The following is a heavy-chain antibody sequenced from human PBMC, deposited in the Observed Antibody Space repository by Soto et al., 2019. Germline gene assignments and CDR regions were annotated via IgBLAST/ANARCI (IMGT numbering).Heavy chain of an antibody. J-gene: IGHJ4*02. CDR1: GFSFSSYA. CDR2: ISARGGSL. D-gene: IGHD2-15*01. Sequence: EVQLLESGGGLVQPGGSLRLSCAASGFSFSSYAMVWVRQAPGKGLEWVSVISARGGSLYFADSVKGRFTISRDNSKNVLSLEMNSLRDDDTTTYFCAKASIESRASVDKWGQGTLVVVSS. CDR3: AKASIESRASVDK. V-gene: IGHV3-23*01.